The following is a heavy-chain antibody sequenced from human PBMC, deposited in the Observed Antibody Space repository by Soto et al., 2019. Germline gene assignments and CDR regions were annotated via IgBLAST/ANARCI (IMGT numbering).Heavy chain of an antibody. CDR1: GDSISSNNW. J-gene: IGHJ3*02. V-gene: IGHV4-4*02. D-gene: IGHD3-9*01. Sequence: SETLSLTCAVSGDSISSNNWWSWVRQPPGKGLEWIGEIYHSGSSNYNPSLKSRVTISVDKSNNQFSLKLTSVTAADTAVYYCAKSVIIMLGAFDIWGQGTMVTVSS. CDR2: IYHSGSS. CDR3: AKSVIIMLGAFDI.